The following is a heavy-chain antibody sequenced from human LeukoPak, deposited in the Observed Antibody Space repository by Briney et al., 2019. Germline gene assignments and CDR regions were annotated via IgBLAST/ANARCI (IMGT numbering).Heavy chain of an antibody. CDR2: ISAYNGNT. J-gene: IGHJ4*02. V-gene: IGHV1-18*01. Sequence: ASVKVSCKASGYTFTSYGISWVRQAPGQGLEWMGWISAYNGNTNYAQKLQGRVTMTTDTSTSTAYMELRSLRSDDTAVYYCARALSFHYYDSSGYYFFDYWGQGSLVTVSS. CDR1: GYTFTSYG. CDR3: ARALSFHYYDSSGYYFFDY. D-gene: IGHD3-22*01.